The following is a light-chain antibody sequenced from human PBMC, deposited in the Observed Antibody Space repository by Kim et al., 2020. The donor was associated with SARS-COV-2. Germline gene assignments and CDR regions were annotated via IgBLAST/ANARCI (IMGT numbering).Light chain of an antibody. J-gene: IGKJ2*01. V-gene: IGKV3-20*01. CDR1: QSVSSSY. Sequence: EIVLTQSPGTLSLSPGERATLSCRVSQSVSSSYLAWYQQKPGQAPRLLIYGASSRATGISDRFSGSGSGTDFTLTISRLVPEDFAVYYCQQYGSSPPMYTFGQGTKLEI. CDR3: QQYGSSPPMYT. CDR2: GAS.